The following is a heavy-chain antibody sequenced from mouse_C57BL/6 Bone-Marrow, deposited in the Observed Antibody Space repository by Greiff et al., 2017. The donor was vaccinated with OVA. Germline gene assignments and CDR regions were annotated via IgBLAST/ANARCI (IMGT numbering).Heavy chain of an antibody. D-gene: IGHD2-2*01. CDR3: ARWRLPYFDY. Sequence: VQLQQSGPELVKPGASVKISCKASGYSFTSYYIHWVKQRPGQGLEWIGWIYPGSGNTKYNEKFKGKATLTADTSSSTAYMQLSSLTSEDSAVYYCARWRLPYFDYWGQGTTLTVSS. V-gene: IGHV1-66*01. CDR2: IYPGSGNT. J-gene: IGHJ2*01. CDR1: GYSFTSYY.